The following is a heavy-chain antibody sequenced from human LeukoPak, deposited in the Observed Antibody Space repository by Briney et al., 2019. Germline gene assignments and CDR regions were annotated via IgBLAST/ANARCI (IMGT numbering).Heavy chain of an antibody. D-gene: IGHD6-19*01. Sequence: GGSLRLSCAASGFTFSGSAMHWVRQASGKGLEWVGRIRSKANSYATAYAASVKGRFTISRDDSKNTAYLQMNSLKTEDTAVYYCTVVIAVAGSWGQGTLVTVSS. CDR1: GFTFSGSA. CDR2: IRSKANSYAT. V-gene: IGHV3-73*01. J-gene: IGHJ5*02. CDR3: TVVIAVAGS.